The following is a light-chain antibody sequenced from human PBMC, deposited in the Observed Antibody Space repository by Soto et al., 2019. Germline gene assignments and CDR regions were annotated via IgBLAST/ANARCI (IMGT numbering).Light chain of an antibody. J-gene: IGLJ1*01. CDR2: DVT. Sequence: QSALTQPRSVSGSPGQSVTISGTVTSSDGGGYDFVSWYQQHPGKGPKRMIYDVTKRPSGGPGRFSVAECGNTASLTISGLQAEEEDDSYCCSYAGTPYYFGAGTKVTVL. CDR3: CSYAGTPYY. V-gene: IGLV2-11*01. CDR1: SSDGGGYDF.